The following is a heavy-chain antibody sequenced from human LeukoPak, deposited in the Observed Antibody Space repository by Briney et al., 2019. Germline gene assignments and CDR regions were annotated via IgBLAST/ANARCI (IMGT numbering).Heavy chain of an antibody. CDR1: GGTFSNYA. D-gene: IGHD3-10*01. V-gene: IGHV1-69*05. CDR3: ASHYGNSATGGFPY. Sequence: SAKVSCKASGGTFSNYAINWVRQAPGQGLEWMGRIVPVFGTPNFAQKFQGRVTLTRDGSTNTAYMEMSSLRSEDTAVYYCASHYGNSATGGFPYWGQGTLVTVSS. J-gene: IGHJ4*02. CDR2: IVPVFGTP.